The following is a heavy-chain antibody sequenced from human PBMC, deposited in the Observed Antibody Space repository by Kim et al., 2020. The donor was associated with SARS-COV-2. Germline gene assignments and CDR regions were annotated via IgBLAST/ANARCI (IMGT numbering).Heavy chain of an antibody. CDR3: ARDYMVRGVICAFDI. D-gene: IGHD3-10*01. V-gene: IGHV3-33*01. CDR2: IWYDGSNK. Sequence: GGSLRLSCAASGFTFSSYGMHWVRQAPGKGLEWVAVIWYDGSNKYYADSVKGRFTISRDNSKNTLYLQMNSLRAEDTAVYYCARDYMVRGVICAFDIWGQGTMVTVSS. CDR1: GFTFSSYG. J-gene: IGHJ3*02.